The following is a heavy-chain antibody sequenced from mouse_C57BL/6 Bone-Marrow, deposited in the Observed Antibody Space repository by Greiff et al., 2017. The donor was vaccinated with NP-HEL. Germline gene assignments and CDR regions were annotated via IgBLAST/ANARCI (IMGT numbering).Heavy chain of an antibody. CDR1: GYAFTNYL. V-gene: IGHV1-54*01. D-gene: IGHD3-3*01. Sequence: VKLMESGAELVRPGTSVKVSCKASGYAFTNYLIEWVKQRPGQGLEWIGVINPGSGGTNYNEKFKGKATLTADKSSSTAYMQLSSLTSEDSAGYFCAREGLYAMDYWGQGTSVTVSS. CDR2: INPGSGGT. CDR3: AREGLYAMDY. J-gene: IGHJ4*01.